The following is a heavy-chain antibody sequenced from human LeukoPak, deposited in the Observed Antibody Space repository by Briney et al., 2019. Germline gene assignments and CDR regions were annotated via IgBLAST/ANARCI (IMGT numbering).Heavy chain of an antibody. J-gene: IGHJ4*02. Sequence: GGSLRLSCSVSGFTFSTYVMHWVRQAPGKGLEYVSAISSNGDSTYYADSVKGRCTISRDNSKNTLYLQMSSLRADDTAVYYCVRGTGYWGQGTLVTVSS. CDR2: ISSNGDST. CDR1: GFTFSTYV. V-gene: IGHV3-64D*06. CDR3: VRGTGY.